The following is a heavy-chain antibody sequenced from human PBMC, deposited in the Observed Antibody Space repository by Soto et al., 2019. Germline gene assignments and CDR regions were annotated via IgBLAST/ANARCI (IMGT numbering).Heavy chain of an antibody. D-gene: IGHD2-15*01. CDR3: ARDRVGYCSGGSCYPGNTMDV. J-gene: IGHJ6*02. CDR2: ISSSSSTI. CDR1: GFTFSSYS. Sequence: GGSLRLSCAASGFTFSSYSMNWVRQAPGKGLEWVSYISSSSSTIYYADSVKGRFTISRDNAKNSLYLQMNSLRDEDTAVYYCARDRVGYCSGGSCYPGNTMDVWGQGTTVTVSS. V-gene: IGHV3-48*02.